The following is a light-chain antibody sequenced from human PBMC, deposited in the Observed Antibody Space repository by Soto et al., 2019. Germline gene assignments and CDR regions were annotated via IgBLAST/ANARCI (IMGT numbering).Light chain of an antibody. CDR2: DAS. CDR1: QGIRND. CDR3: QQYITYST. J-gene: IGKJ5*01. V-gene: IGKV1-17*01. Sequence: IQMTQSPSSLSASVGDRVTITCRASQGIRNDLGWYQQKPGKAPKALIYDASTLASGVPSRFNGSGSGTEFTLTISSLQPDDFATYYCQQYITYSTFGQGTRLEI.